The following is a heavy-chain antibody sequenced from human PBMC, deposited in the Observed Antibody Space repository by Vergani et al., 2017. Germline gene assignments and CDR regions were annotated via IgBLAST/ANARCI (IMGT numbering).Heavy chain of an antibody. V-gene: IGHV1-2*02. Sequence: QVQLVQSGAEVKKPGASVKVSCKASGYTFTGYYMHWVRQAPGQGLEWMGWINPNSGGTNYAQKFQGRVTMTRDTSISTAYMELSRLRSDETAVYYCARDRSGSSWYGPYYYYMDVWGKGTTVTVSS. D-gene: IGHD6-13*01. J-gene: IGHJ6*03. CDR2: INPNSGGT. CDR1: GYTFTGYY. CDR3: ARDRSGSSWYGPYYYYMDV.